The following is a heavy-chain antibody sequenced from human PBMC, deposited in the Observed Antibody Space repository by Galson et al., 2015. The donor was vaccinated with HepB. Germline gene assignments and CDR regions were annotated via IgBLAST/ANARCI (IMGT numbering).Heavy chain of an antibody. CDR2: TYYKSSWRA. V-gene: IGHV6-1*01. CDR1: GDSVSSDNIA. CDR3: ATGDQQLIGEYYYYGMDV. D-gene: IGHD6-13*01. Sequence: CAISGDSVSSDNIAWNWIRQSPSGGLEWLGRTYYKSSWRADYALPLKSRLTISPDTSNNQFSLHLKSVTAADTGVYYCATGDQQLIGEYYYYGMDVWGQGTTVTVSS. J-gene: IGHJ6*02.